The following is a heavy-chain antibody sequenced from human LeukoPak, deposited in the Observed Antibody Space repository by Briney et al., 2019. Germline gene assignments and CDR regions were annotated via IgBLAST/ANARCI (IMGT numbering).Heavy chain of an antibody. D-gene: IGHD3-3*01. CDR1: GFTFTTYY. Sequence: GGSLRLSCAASGFTFTTYYMSWVRQAPGKGLEWVANINQDGSEKYYLDSVKSRFTISRDNARNSLYLQMNSLRAEDTAVYHCAKLYYDFWSGQYFDYWGQGALVTVSS. CDR3: AKLYYDFWSGQYFDY. J-gene: IGHJ4*02. V-gene: IGHV3-7*03. CDR2: INQDGSEK.